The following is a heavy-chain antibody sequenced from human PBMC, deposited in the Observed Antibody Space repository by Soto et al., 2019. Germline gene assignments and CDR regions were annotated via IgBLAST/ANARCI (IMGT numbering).Heavy chain of an antibody. CDR2: ISSSSYI. CDR3: ARDYYDSSGYQAY. D-gene: IGHD3-22*01. V-gene: IGHV3-21*01. CDR1: GFTFSSYS. Sequence: GGSLRLSCAASGFTFSSYSMNWVRQAPGKGLEWVSSISSSSYIYYADSVKGRFTISRDNAKNSLYLQMNSLRAEDTAVYYCARDYYDSSGYQAYWGQGTLVTVSS. J-gene: IGHJ4*02.